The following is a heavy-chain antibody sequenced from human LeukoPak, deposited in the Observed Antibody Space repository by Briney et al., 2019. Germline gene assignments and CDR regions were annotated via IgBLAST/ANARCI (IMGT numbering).Heavy chain of an antibody. D-gene: IGHD3-10*01. CDR1: GYTFTGYY. J-gene: IGHJ4*02. CDR2: INPNSGGT. CDR3: ARDRYYGSGMDY. Sequence: GASVKVSCKASGYTFTGYYMHWVRQAPGQGLEWMGWINPNSGGTNYAQKFQGWVTMTRDTSIGTAYMELSRLRSDDTAVYYCARDRYYGSGMDYWGQGTLVTVSS. V-gene: IGHV1-2*04.